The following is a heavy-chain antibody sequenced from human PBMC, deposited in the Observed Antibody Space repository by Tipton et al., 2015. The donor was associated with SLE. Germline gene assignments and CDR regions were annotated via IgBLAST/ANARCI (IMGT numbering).Heavy chain of an antibody. V-gene: IGHV4-39*07. CDR3: ARESGDL. J-gene: IGHJ5*02. Sequence: TLSLTCTVSGGSISSSSYFWGWIRQPPGKGLEWIGEINHSGSTNYNPSLKSRVTISVDTSKNQFSLKLSSVTAADTAVYYCARESGDLWGQGTLVTVSS. CDR1: GGSISSSSYF. CDR2: INHSGST. D-gene: IGHD1-26*01.